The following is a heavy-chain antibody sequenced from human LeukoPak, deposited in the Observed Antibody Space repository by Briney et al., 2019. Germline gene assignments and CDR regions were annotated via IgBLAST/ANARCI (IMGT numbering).Heavy chain of an antibody. CDR2: IWYDGSNK. CDR1: GFTFSSYG. CDR3: ARDLYADYVWGSFDY. Sequence: GGSLRLSCVASGFTFSSYGMHWVRQAPGKGLEWVAVIWYDGSNKYYADSVKGRFTISRDNSKNTLNLQMNSLRAEDTAVYYCARDLYADYVWGSFDYWGQGTLVTVSS. D-gene: IGHD3-16*01. V-gene: IGHV3-33*01. J-gene: IGHJ4*02.